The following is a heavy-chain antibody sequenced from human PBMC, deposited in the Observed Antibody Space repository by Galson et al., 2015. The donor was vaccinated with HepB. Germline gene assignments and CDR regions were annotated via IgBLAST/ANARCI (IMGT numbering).Heavy chain of an antibody. CDR1: GLSFSDHW. V-gene: IGHV3-7*03. CDR3: AWGRGCTHDY. J-gene: IGHJ4*02. CDR2: TKHDGSET. Sequence: SLRLSCAASGLSFSDHWMHWVRQAPGKGLEWVANTKHDGSETNYVDSVKGRFTISTDNAKNSVYLQMDSLTAEDTAMYYCAWGRGCTHDYWGQGTLVTVSS. D-gene: IGHD2-8*01.